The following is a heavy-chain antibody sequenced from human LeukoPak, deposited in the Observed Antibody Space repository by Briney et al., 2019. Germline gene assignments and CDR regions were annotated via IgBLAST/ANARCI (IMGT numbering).Heavy chain of an antibody. CDR3: ARSYCSGGSCSP. CDR2: INHSGST. D-gene: IGHD2-15*01. J-gene: IGHJ5*02. Sequence: SETLSLTCAVYGGSLSGYYWSWIRQPPGKGLEWIGEINHSGSTNYNPSLKSRVTISVDTSKNQFSLKLSSVTAADTAVCYCARSYCSGGSCSPWGQGTLVTVSS. V-gene: IGHV4-34*01. CDR1: GGSLSGYY.